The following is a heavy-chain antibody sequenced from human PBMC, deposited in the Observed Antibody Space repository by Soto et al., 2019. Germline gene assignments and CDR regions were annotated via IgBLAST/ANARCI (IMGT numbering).Heavy chain of an antibody. CDR3: ERDFWPSIAARACDY. CDR1: GFTFSDYY. Sequence: GGSLRLSCAASGFTFSDYYMSWIRQAPGKGLEWVSYISSSGSTIYYADSVKGRFTISRDNAKNSLYLQMNSLRAEDTAVYYCERDFWPSIAARACDYWGQGTLVTVSS. D-gene: IGHD6-6*01. V-gene: IGHV3-11*01. J-gene: IGHJ4*02. CDR2: ISSSGSTI.